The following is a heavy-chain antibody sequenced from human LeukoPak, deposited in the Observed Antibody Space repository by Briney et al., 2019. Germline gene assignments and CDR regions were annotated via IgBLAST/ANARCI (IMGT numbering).Heavy chain of an antibody. D-gene: IGHD6-13*01. V-gene: IGHV4-39*01. CDR3: ARQGIAAAGNWFDP. Sequence: PSETLSLTCTVSSGSFSSSSYYWGWIRQPPGKGLEWIGSIYYSGSTYYNPSLKSRVTISVDTSKNQFSLKLSSVTAADTAVYYCARQGIAAAGNWFDPWGQGTLVTVSS. J-gene: IGHJ5*02. CDR2: IYYSGST. CDR1: SGSFSSSSYY.